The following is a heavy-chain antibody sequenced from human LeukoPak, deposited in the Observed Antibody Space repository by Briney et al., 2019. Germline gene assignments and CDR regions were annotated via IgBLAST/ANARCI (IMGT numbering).Heavy chain of an antibody. CDR3: ATGRITMVRGVGGDWFDP. CDR1: GYTPTELS. V-gene: IGHV1-24*01. D-gene: IGHD3-10*01. Sequence: ASVKVSCKVSGYTPTELSMHWVRQAPGKGLEWMGGFDPEDGETIYAQKFQGRVTMTEDTSTDTAYMELSSLRSEDTAVYYCATGRITMVRGVGGDWFDPWGQGTLVTVSS. CDR2: FDPEDGET. J-gene: IGHJ5*02.